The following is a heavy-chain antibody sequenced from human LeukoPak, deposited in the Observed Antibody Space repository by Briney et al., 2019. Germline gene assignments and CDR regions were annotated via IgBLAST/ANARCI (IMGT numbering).Heavy chain of an antibody. J-gene: IGHJ4*02. D-gene: IGHD3-9*01. V-gene: IGHV1-18*01. CDR3: ARDYGGSYYDILTGYATPTELDY. Sequence: ASVKVSCKASGYTFTSCGISWVRQAPGQGLEWMGWISAYNGNTNYAQKLQGRVTMTTDTSTSTAYMELRSLRSDDTAVYYCARDYGGSYYDILTGYATPTELDYWGQGTLVTVSS. CDR2: ISAYNGNT. CDR1: GYTFTSCG.